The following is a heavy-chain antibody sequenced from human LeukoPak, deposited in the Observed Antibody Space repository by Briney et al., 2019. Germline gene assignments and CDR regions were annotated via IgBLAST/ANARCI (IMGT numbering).Heavy chain of an antibody. CDR2: ISSGSSTI. CDR3: ARKAIAAVATSFYFDY. CDR1: GFTFSSYS. Sequence: GGSLRLSCAASGFTFSSYSMNWVRQAPGKGLEWVSYISSGSSTIYYADSVKGRFTISRDNAKNSLYLQMNSLRAEDTAVYYCARKAIAAVATSFYFDYWGQGTLVTVSS. D-gene: IGHD6-13*01. V-gene: IGHV3-48*04. J-gene: IGHJ4*02.